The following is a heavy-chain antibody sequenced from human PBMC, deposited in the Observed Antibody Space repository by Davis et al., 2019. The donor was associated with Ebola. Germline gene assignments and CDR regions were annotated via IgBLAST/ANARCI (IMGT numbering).Heavy chain of an antibody. D-gene: IGHD3-3*01. CDR1: GFTFGDYA. CDR3: ARDRQPRTSWFDP. Sequence: GGSLRLSCTASGFTFGDYAMSWVRQAPGKGLEWVANIKEDGSEKYYVDSVKGRFTISRDNARNSLFLQMNSLRAEDTAVYYCARDRQPRTSWFDPWGRGTLVTVSS. CDR2: IKEDGSEK. V-gene: IGHV3-7*03. J-gene: IGHJ5*02.